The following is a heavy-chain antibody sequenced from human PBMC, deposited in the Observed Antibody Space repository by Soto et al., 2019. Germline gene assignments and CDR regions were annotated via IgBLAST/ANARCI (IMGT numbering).Heavy chain of an antibody. V-gene: IGHV2-5*02. Sequence: QITLKESGPPLVKPTQTLTLTCTFSGFSFSMDGMGVGWIRQPPGKALEWLVLIYWDDDNRFSPSQKSRLSVNEDSSRNQVVLTLTNMDVADTATHYCAYVRWASSGTRYYFDYLGQGTLVTVSS. CDR3: AYVRWASSGTRYYFDY. CDR1: GFSFSMDGMG. J-gene: IGHJ4*02. D-gene: IGHD1-7*01. CDR2: IYWDDDN.